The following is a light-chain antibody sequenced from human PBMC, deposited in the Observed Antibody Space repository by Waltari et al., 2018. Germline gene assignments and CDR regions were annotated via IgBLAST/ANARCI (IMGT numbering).Light chain of an antibody. V-gene: IGKV3-20*01. CDR3: QHYLRLPVT. CDR1: QSISRT. CDR2: AAS. Sequence: EIVLTQSPGTLSLSPGERATLSCRASQSISRTLVWYQKKPGQAPRLLIYAASTRATGIPDRFSGIGSVTDFSLTISRLEPEDFAVYYCQHYLRLPVTFGQGTKVEIK. J-gene: IGKJ1*01.